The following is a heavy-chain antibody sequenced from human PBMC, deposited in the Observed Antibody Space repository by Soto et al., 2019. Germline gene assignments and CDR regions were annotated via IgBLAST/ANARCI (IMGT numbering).Heavy chain of an antibody. CDR1: GGTFRDYA. V-gene: IGHV1-69*01. CDR3: AIGTRSSWSCDF. Sequence: QVQVVQSGAEVKKPGSSVKVSCKASGGTFRDYAISWVRQAPGQGLEWMGGIIPLTETPVYAQTVQGRLTISADEVTSVAYMELSTLRSDDTAVYYCAIGTRSSWSCDFWGQGTLVTVSS. CDR2: IIPLTETP. D-gene: IGHD6-13*01. J-gene: IGHJ4*02.